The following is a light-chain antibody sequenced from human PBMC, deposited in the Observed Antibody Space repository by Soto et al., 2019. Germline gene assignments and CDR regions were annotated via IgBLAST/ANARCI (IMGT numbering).Light chain of an antibody. Sequence: QSALTQPASVSGSPGQSITISCTGTSSDVGGYNYVSWYQQHTGKAPKLMIYDVSNRPSGVSNRFSGSKSGNTASLTISGLQAEDEDDYYCSSYTSSSTYVVFGGGTKLTDL. CDR3: SSYTSSSTYVV. CDR1: SSDVGGYNY. V-gene: IGLV2-14*01. J-gene: IGLJ2*01. CDR2: DVS.